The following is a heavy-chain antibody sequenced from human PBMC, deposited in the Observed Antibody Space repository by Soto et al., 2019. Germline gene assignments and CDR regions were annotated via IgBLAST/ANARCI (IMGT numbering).Heavy chain of an antibody. CDR3: AKDNELARDGTFDY. Sequence: EVQLVESGGGSVQPGRSLRLSCAASGFSFDDYGMHWVRQGPGKGLEWVSGISWNSGDIYYADSVKGRFTISRDNAKRSLYLQMNSLRTEDTALYYWAKDNELARDGTFDYWGQGILVTVSS. D-gene: IGHD5-12*01. CDR2: ISWNSGDI. V-gene: IGHV3-9*01. J-gene: IGHJ4*02. CDR1: GFSFDDYG.